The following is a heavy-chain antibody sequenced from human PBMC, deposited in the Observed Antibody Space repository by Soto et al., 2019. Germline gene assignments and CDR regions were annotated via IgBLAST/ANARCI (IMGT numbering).Heavy chain of an antibody. CDR3: SGCSGGACHQNYGMDV. CDR1: GFTFSSCT. CDR2: ISPSTSHI. Sequence: EVHLVESGGGLVKPGGSLRLSCAVSGFTFSSCTMNWVRQAPGKGLEWVSSISPSTSHIYYADSVKGRFTISRDNAKNSLVLQMNSLRAEDTAVYYCSGCSGGACHQNYGMDVWGQGTTGTVSS. V-gene: IGHV3-21*01. D-gene: IGHD2-15*01. J-gene: IGHJ6*02.